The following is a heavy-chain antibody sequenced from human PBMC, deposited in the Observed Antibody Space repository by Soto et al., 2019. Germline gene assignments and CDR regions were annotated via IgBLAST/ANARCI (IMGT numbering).Heavy chain of an antibody. J-gene: IGHJ6*02. CDR2: IYTSGST. V-gene: IGHV4-4*07. CDR3: ARDRGTGFCTGGSCYSGYYYYTMDV. D-gene: IGHD2-15*01. Sequence: SEPLSLTSTVSGGSISGYYWRCILQPAGKGLEWIGRIYTSGSTNYNPSLKSRVTMSVDTSKNQFSLKLSSVTAADTAVYYCARDRGTGFCTGGSCYSGYYYYTMDVWGQGTTVTVSS. CDR1: GGSISGYY.